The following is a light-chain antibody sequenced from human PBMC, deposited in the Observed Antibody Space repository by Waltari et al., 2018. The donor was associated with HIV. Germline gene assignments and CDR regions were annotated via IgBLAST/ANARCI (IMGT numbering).Light chain of an antibody. V-gene: IGLV1-44*01. CDR3: AAWDDSLNGHVL. J-gene: IGLJ2*01. CDR1: STNIGTNP. Sequence: QSVLTQPPSASGTPGQRVTFSCSGTSTNIGTNPIDWHQKPPGTAPSLPIYNNNQRPSGVPDRFSGSKSGTSASLAISGRQSEDEADYYGAAWDDSLNGHVLFGGGTKLTVL. CDR2: NNN.